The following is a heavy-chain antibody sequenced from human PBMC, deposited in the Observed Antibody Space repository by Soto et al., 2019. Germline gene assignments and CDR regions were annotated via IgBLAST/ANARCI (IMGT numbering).Heavy chain of an antibody. V-gene: IGHV4-31*03. CDR2: IYYSGST. CDR1: GASITFGGYS. J-gene: IGHJ1*01. Sequence: PSETLSLTCTVSGASITFGGYSWSWIRQTPGKGLEWIGYIYYSGSTYYNPSLKSRVTISVDTSKNQFSLKLSSVTAADTAVYYCARTYYYDSSGYYREYFQHWGQGTLVTVSS. CDR3: ARTYYYDSSGYYREYFQH. D-gene: IGHD3-22*01.